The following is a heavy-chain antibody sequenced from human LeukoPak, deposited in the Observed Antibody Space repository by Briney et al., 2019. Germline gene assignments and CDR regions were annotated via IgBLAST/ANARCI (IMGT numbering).Heavy chain of an antibody. CDR3: ATSHDSSGCD. V-gene: IGHV3-7*01. CDR1: GFTCSDYW. CDR2: INQDGRVK. Sequence: PGVSLTLSCAASGFTCSDYWMSWDPQAPGKGRVWVTNINQDGRVKFHVWSVKVRFTMSRDNAKNSVYLQMTTLSAEDTAVYYCATSHDSSGCDWGQGTLVTVSS. D-gene: IGHD3-22*01. J-gene: IGHJ4*02.